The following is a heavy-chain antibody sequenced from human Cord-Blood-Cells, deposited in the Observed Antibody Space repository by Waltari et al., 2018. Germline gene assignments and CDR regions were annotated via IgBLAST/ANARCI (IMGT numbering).Heavy chain of an antibody. V-gene: IGHV4-39*01. CDR2: IYYSGST. D-gene: IGHD3-10*01. CDR3: ARRGDGSGSYYAFDI. CDR1: GGSISSSSYY. Sequence: QLQLQESGPGLVKPSETLSLTCTVSGGSISSSSYYWGWIRRLPGKGLEWIGSIYYSGSTYYNPSLKSRVTISVDTSKNQFSLKLSSVTAADTAVYYCARRGDGSGSYYAFDIWGQGTMVTVSS. J-gene: IGHJ3*02.